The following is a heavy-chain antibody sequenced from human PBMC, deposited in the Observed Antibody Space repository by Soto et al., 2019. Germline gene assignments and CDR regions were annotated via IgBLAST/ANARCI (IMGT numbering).Heavy chain of an antibody. V-gene: IGHV1-2*04. CDR2: INPNSGGT. J-gene: IGHJ6*02. Sequence: GASVKGSFRASGYTFTGYYMHWVRQAPGQGLEWMGCINPNSGGTNYAQKFQGWVTMTRDTSISTAYMELSRLRSDDTAVYYCARISETKGNYYYGMDVWGQGTTVTVSS. CDR3: ARISETKGNYYYGMDV. CDR1: GYTFTGYY.